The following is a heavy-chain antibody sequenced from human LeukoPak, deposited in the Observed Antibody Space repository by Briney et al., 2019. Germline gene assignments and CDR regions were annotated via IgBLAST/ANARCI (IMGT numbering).Heavy chain of an antibody. J-gene: IGHJ4*02. CDR1: GGSISGYY. V-gene: IGHV4-59*08. CDR3: TRSVPSLDYLFDS. Sequence: SETLSLTRTVSGGSISGYYWTWIRQPPGKGLEWIGYIYNSGTTNYNPSLKSRVTISVDTSKNQFSLRLSSVTAADTAVYYCTRSVPSLDYLFDSWGQGTLVTVSS. CDR2: IYNSGTT. D-gene: IGHD4-11*01.